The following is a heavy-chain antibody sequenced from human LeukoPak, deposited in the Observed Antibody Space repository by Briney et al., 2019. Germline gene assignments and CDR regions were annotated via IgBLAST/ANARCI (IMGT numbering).Heavy chain of an antibody. CDR3: ARHGGYYFDY. D-gene: IGHD4-23*01. Sequence: SETLSLTCSVSGGSISGYYWSWIRQPPGKGLEWIGYIYYSGTTNYNPSLKSRVTISVDTSKNQFSVNLSSVTAADTAVYYCARHGGYYFDYWGQGTLVTVSS. CDR1: GGSISGYY. V-gene: IGHV4-59*01. CDR2: IYYSGTT. J-gene: IGHJ4*02.